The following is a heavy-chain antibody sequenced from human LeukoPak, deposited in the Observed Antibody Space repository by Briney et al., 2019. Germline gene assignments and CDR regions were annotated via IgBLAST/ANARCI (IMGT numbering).Heavy chain of an antibody. CDR2: ISASGGST. CDR1: GFTFSSSA. Sequence: GGSLRLSCAASGFTFSSSAMSWVRQVPGKGLEWVSGISASGGSTYYADSVKGRFTISRDNSKNTLYLQMNSLRAEDTAVYYCAKDRVKRAAKAPFDYWGQGTLVTVSS. J-gene: IGHJ4*02. CDR3: AKDRVKRAAKAPFDY. D-gene: IGHD2-15*01. V-gene: IGHV3-23*01.